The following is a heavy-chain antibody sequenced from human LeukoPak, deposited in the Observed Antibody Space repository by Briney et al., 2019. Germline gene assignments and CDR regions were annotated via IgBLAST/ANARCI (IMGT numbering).Heavy chain of an antibody. CDR1: GYTFTGYY. CDR3: ARTYSSSPADYFDY. J-gene: IGHJ4*02. V-gene: IGHV1-2*02. CDR2: INPNSGGT. Sequence: ASLKVSSEASGYTFTGYYMRWVRQAPGQGLEWMGWINPNSGGTNYAQKFQGRVTMTRDTSISTAYMELSRLTSDDTAMYYCARTYSSSPADYFDYWGQGTLVSVSS. D-gene: IGHD6-6*01.